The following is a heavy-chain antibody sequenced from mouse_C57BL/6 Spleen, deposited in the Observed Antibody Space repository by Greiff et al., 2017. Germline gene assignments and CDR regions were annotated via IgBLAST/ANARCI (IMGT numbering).Heavy chain of an antibody. Sequence: EVQLMESGAELVRPGASVKLSCTASGFTITDYYMHWVKQRPEQGLEWIGRIDPADGDTKYAPKFQGKATMTADTSSNTAYLQRSSPTSEDTADYYSTKEGYGRQAMDYWGQGTSVTVSS. CDR3: TKEGYGRQAMDY. CDR1: GFTITDYY. D-gene: IGHD1-1*01. J-gene: IGHJ4*01. V-gene: IGHV14-1*01. CDR2: IDPADGDT.